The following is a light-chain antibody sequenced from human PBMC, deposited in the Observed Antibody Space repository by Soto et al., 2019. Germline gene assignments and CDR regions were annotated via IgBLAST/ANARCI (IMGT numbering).Light chain of an antibody. CDR1: QGVSRK. CDR2: DAS. J-gene: IGKJ1*01. Sequence: DTVMTQPLATLSVAPVERVTFSCGASQGVSRKLAWYQQKPGQAPRLLIYDASTRATGIPVRFSGSGSGTEFILTISSLQSEDFGVYYCQQNKDWPGTFGQGPKVDIK. V-gene: IGKV3-15*01. CDR3: QQNKDWPGT.